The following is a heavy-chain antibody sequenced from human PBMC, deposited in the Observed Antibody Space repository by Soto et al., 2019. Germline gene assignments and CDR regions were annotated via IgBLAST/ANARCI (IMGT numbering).Heavy chain of an antibody. CDR2: ITPMFGTA. V-gene: IGHV1-69*06. D-gene: IGHD3-3*01. CDR1: GCTFSTYP. Sequence: QVQLVQSGAEVKKPASSVKVSCKASGCTFSTYPISWVRQAPGQGLEWMGAITPMFGTADYAQKFQGGVTITADISTRTVYMELSSLKSEDTAVDYCAIHGGDFGWVWGQGTLVTVSS. CDR3: AIHGGDFGWV. J-gene: IGHJ4*02.